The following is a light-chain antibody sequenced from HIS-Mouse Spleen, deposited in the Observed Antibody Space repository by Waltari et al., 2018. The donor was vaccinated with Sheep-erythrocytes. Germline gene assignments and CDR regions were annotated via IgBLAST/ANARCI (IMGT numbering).Light chain of an antibody. CDR1: QGIISA. J-gene: IGKJ1*01. Sequence: AIQLTQSPSSLSASVGDRVTITCRASQGIISALAWYQQKPGKAPQLLLYDASSLESGVPPRFSGSGSGTDFTLTISSLQPEDFATYYCQQFNNYPRTFGQGTKVEIK. CDR3: QQFNNYPRT. CDR2: DAS. V-gene: IGKV1D-13*01.